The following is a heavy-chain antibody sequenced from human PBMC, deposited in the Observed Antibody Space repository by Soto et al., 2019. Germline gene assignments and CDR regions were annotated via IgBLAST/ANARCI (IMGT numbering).Heavy chain of an antibody. D-gene: IGHD3-9*01. J-gene: IGHJ4*02. CDR3: ARDKDWALDY. Sequence: PGGSLRLSCVASGFTFSSYSMVWVRQAPGKGLEWVSYIFVTGGTIYYADSVKGRFTVSRDNAKNSLFLLMSSLRAEDTAVYYCARDKDWALDYWGQGTQVTVSS. CDR2: IFVTGGTI. CDR1: GFTFSSYS. V-gene: IGHV3-48*03.